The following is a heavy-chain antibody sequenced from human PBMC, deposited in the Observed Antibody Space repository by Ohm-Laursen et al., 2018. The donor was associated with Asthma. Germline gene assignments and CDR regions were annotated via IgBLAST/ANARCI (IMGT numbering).Heavy chain of an antibody. CDR3: ASTSSYSYYYCMDV. J-gene: IGHJ6*02. CDR2: ISLHGSSI. CDR1: GLTSNSYW. V-gene: IGHV3-74*01. Sequence: GSLRLSCSASGLTSNSYWMHWVRQAPGKGLVWVSRISLHGSSISHADSVKGRFTISTDSAKNTLYLQMNSLRPEDTAVYYCASTSSYSYYYCMDVWGQGTTVIVSS.